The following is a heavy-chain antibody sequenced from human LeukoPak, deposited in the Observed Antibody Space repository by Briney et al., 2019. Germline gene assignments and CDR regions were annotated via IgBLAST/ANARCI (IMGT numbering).Heavy chain of an antibody. J-gene: IGHJ6*03. D-gene: IGHD3-10*01. Sequence: PSETLSLTCTVSGGSISSYYWSWIRQPPGKGLEGIGYIYYSGYTNYNPSLKSRVTISVDTSKNQFSLKLSPVTAADTAVYYCARTTMVRGTYYMDVWGKGTTVTISS. CDR1: GGSISSYY. CDR2: IYYSGYT. CDR3: ARTTMVRGTYYMDV. V-gene: IGHV4-59*01.